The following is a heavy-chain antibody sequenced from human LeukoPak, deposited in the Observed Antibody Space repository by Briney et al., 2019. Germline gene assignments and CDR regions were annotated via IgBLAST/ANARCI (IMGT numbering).Heavy chain of an antibody. V-gene: IGHV1-46*01. D-gene: IGHD6-13*01. CDR3: ARERIAAAGNNNWFDP. Sequence: ASVKVSCKTSGYTFSNYYLHWVRQAPGQGPEWMGIIKPSDGSTQYPQKFQGRVTMTRDMSASTVYMELSSLTSEDTAMYYCARERIAAAGNNNWFDPWGQGTLVTVSS. J-gene: IGHJ5*02. CDR2: IKPSDGST. CDR1: GYTFSNYY.